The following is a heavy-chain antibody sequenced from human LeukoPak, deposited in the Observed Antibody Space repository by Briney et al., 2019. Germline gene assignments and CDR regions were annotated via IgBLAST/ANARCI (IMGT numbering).Heavy chain of an antibody. CDR2: INPSGGST. J-gene: IGHJ4*02. CDR1: GYTFTSYY. V-gene: IGHV1-46*01. D-gene: IGHD2-2*02. Sequence: ASVKVSCKASGYTFTSYYMHWVRQAPGQGLEWMGIINPSGGSTSYAQKFQGRVTMTRDTSTSTVYMEVSSLRSEDTAVYYCARGKGYCSSTTCYTGSRSLDYWGQGTLVTVSS. CDR3: ARGKGYCSSTTCYTGSRSLDY.